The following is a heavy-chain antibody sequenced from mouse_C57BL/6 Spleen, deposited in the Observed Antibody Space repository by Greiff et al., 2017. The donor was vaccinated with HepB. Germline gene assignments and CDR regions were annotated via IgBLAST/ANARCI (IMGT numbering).Heavy chain of an antibody. Sequence: EVQLVESVAELVRPGASVKLSCTASGFNIKNTYMHWVKQRPEQGLEWIGRIDPANGNTKYAPKFQGKATITADTSSNTAYLQLSSLTSEDTAIYYCAPHYYGSSYSWFAYWGQGTLVTVSA. V-gene: IGHV14-3*01. CDR1: GFNIKNTY. CDR3: APHYYGSSYSWFAY. D-gene: IGHD1-1*01. J-gene: IGHJ3*01. CDR2: IDPANGNT.